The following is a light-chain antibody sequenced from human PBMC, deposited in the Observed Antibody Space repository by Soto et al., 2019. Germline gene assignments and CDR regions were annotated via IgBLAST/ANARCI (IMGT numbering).Light chain of an antibody. CDR1: QSVSSNY. CDR3: QQFSSYPLT. Sequence: DIVLTQSPGTLSLSPGERATLSCRASQSVSSNYLAWYQQKPGQAPRLLIYDASSRATGIPDRFSGGGSGTDFTLTISRLEPEDFAVYYCQQFSSYPLTFGGGTKVEIK. CDR2: DAS. J-gene: IGKJ4*01. V-gene: IGKV3-20*01.